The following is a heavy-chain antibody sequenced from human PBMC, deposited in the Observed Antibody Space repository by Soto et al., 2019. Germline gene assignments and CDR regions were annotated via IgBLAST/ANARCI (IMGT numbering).Heavy chain of an antibody. CDR1: GGSISSGDYY. Sequence: SETLSLTCTVSGGSISSGDYYWSWIRQPPGKGLEWIGYIYYSGSTYYNPSLKSRVTISVDTSKNQFSLKLSSVTAADTAAYYCARAPPDYYDSSGYYYYYCGMDVWGQGTTVTVSS. V-gene: IGHV4-30-4*01. J-gene: IGHJ6*02. D-gene: IGHD3-22*01. CDR2: IYYSGST. CDR3: ARAPPDYYDSSGYYYYYCGMDV.